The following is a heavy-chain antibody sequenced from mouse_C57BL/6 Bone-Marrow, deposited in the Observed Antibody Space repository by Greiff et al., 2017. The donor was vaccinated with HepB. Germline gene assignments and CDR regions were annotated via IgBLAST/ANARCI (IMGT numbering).Heavy chain of an antibody. V-gene: IGHV1-64*01. CDR1: GYTFTSYW. J-gene: IGHJ3*01. D-gene: IGHD1-3*01. CDR2: IHPNSGST. Sequence: QVQLQQPGAELVKPGASVKLSCKASGYTFTSYWMHWVKQRPGQGLEWIGMIHPNSGSTNYNEKFKSKATLTVDKSSSTAYMQLSSLTSEDSAVYYCARWGLIGAWFDYWGQGTLVTVSA. CDR3: ARWGLIGAWFDY.